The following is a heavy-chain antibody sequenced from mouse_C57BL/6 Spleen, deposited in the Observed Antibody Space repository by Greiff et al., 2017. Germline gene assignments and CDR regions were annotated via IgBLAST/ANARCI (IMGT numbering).Heavy chain of an antibody. V-gene: IGHV10-1*01. CDR2: IRSKSNNYAT. CDR3: VMYSSSYYYAMDY. Sequence: GGGLVQPKGSLKLSCAASGFSFNTYAMNWVRQAPGKGLEWVARIRSKSNNYATYYADSVKDRFTISRDDSESMLYLQMNNLKTEDTAMYYCVMYSSSYYYAMDYWVQGTSVTVSS. CDR1: GFSFNTYA. J-gene: IGHJ4*01. D-gene: IGHD1-1*01.